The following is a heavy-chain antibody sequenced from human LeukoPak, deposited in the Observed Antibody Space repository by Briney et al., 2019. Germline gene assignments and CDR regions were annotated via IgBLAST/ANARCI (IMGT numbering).Heavy chain of an antibody. Sequence: PGGSLRLSCAVSGFTFSSYAMHWVRQAPGKGLEWVAVISYDGSNKYYADSVKGRFTISRDNSKNTLYLQMNSLRAEDTAVYYCARGGSIVVVVAAMDLWGQGTLVTVSS. CDR3: ARGGSIVVVVAAMDL. D-gene: IGHD2-15*01. V-gene: IGHV3-30-3*01. CDR1: GFTFSSYA. CDR2: ISYDGSNK. J-gene: IGHJ4*02.